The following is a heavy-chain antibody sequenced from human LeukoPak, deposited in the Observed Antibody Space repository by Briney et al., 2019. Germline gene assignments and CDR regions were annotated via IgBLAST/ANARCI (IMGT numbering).Heavy chain of an antibody. V-gene: IGHV3-30*14. CDR3: ASLTPYKRNDWGSNI. D-gene: IGHD1-1*01. Sequence: GRSLRLSCAASGFTFSSYAMHWVRQAPGKGLEWVAVISYDGTNKYYADSVKGRFTISRDNSKNTLYLQMSSLRVEDTAVYYCASLTPYKRNDWGSNIWGQGTVVTVSS. CDR2: ISYDGTNK. J-gene: IGHJ3*02. CDR1: GFTFSSYA.